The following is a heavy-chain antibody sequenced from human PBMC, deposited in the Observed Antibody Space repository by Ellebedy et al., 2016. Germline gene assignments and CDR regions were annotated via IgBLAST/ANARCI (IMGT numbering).Heavy chain of an antibody. Sequence: GGSLRLSCAASGFTFSTYYMSWVRQAPGKGLEWVANINQDGYENHYVDSVKGRFTISRDNAKNSVYLQMNSLRAEDTAVYYCARVPAVVGSYFNYWGQGTLVTVSS. CDR2: INQDGYEN. CDR3: ARVPAVVGSYFNY. CDR1: GFTFSTYY. D-gene: IGHD6-19*01. V-gene: IGHV3-7*03. J-gene: IGHJ4*02.